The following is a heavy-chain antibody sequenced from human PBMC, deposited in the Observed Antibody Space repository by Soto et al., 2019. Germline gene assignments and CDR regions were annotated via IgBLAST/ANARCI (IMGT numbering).Heavy chain of an antibody. Sequence: SETLSLTCAVYGGSFSGYYWSWIRQPPGKGLEWIGEINHSGSTNYNPSLKSRVTISVDTSKNQFSLKLSSVTAADTAVYYCARMGYSNYNHWFDPWGQGTLVTVSS. CDR3: ARMGYSNYNHWFDP. CDR2: INHSGST. J-gene: IGHJ5*02. CDR1: GGSFSGYY. D-gene: IGHD4-4*01. V-gene: IGHV4-34*01.